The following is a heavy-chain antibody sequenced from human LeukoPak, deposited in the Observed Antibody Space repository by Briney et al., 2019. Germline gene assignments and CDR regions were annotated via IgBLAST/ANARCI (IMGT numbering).Heavy chain of an antibody. D-gene: IGHD6-19*01. CDR1: GFTVSSNY. V-gene: IGHV3-66*01. CDR2: IYSGGST. J-gene: IGHJ5*02. CDR3: AKDYSSVGFDP. Sequence: GGSLRLSCAASGFTVSSNYMSWVRQAPGKGLEWVSVIYSGGSTYYADSVKGRFTISRDNSKNTLYLQMNSLRAEDTAVYYCAKDYSSVGFDPWGQGTLVTVSS.